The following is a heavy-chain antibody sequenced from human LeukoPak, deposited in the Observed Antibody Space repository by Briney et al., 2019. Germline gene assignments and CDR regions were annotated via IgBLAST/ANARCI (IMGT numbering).Heavy chain of an antibody. D-gene: IGHD6-13*01. V-gene: IGHV3-23*01. Sequence: PGGSLRLSCAASGFTFRSYAMSWVRQAPGKGLEWVSAISGGGGSTYYADSVKGRFTISRDNSKNTLYLQMNSLRSDDTAVYYCARDRSRIAAAGTSSPPLPHYYYYYGMDVWGQGTTVTVSS. CDR2: ISGGGGST. CDR3: ARDRSRIAAAGTSSPPLPHYYYYYGMDV. CDR1: GFTFRSYA. J-gene: IGHJ6*02.